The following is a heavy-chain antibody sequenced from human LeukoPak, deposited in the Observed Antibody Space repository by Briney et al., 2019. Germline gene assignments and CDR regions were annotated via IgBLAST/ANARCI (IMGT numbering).Heavy chain of an antibody. CDR2: IYPGDSDT. V-gene: IGHV5-51*01. D-gene: IGHD6-19*01. J-gene: IGHJ2*01. CDR3: ARRAYSSGWRIYWYFDL. Sequence: GESLKISCKGSGYSFTNYWIGWVRQMPGRGLEWMGIIYPGDSDTRYSPSFQGQVTFSADQSISTAYLQWRSLKASDTAMYYCARRAYSSGWRIYWYFDLWGRGTLVTVSS. CDR1: GYSFTNYW.